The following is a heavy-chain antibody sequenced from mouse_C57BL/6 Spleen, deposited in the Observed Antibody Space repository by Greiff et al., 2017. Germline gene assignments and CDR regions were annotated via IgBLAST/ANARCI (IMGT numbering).Heavy chain of an antibody. V-gene: IGHV1-82*01. J-gene: IGHJ4*01. CDR3: ARELRIDYYAMDY. Sequence: QVQLQQSGPELVKPGASVKISCKASGYAFSSSWMNWVKQRPGKGLEWIGRIYPGDGDTNYNGKFKGKATLTADKSSSTAYMQLSSLTSEDSAVYFCARELRIDYYAMDYWGQGTSVTVSS. CDR2: IYPGDGDT. CDR1: GYAFSSSW. D-gene: IGHD1-1*01.